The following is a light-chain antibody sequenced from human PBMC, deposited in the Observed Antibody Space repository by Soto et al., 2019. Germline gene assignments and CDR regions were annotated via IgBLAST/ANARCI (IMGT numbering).Light chain of an antibody. CDR2: DTS. CDR1: QSVSSY. V-gene: IGKV3-11*01. J-gene: IGKJ5*01. CDR3: QQYNNWLIT. Sequence: EIVLTQSPATLSLSPGERATLSCRASQSVSSYLAWYQQRPGQAPRLLIFDTSNRATDIPARFSGSGSGTEFTLTISSLQSEDFAVYYCQQYNNWLITFGQGTRLEIK.